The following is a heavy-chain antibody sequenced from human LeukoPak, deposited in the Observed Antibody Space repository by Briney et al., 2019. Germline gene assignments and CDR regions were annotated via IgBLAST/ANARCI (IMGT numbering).Heavy chain of an antibody. J-gene: IGHJ4*02. CDR2: IYYSGST. Sequence: SETLSLTCTVSGGSISSYYWSWIRQAPGKGLEWIGNIYYSGSTNYNPSLKSRVTISVDTSKNQFSLKLSSVTAADTAVYYCARHGTLGSITYPLDYWGRGTLVTVSS. V-gene: IGHV4-59*08. D-gene: IGHD3-16*01. CDR3: ARHGTLGSITYPLDY. CDR1: GGSISSYY.